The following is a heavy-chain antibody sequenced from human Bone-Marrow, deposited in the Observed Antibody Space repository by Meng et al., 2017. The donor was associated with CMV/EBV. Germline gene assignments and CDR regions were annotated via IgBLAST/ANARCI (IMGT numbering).Heavy chain of an antibody. CDR3: ARAFGGAGWLDP. CDR2: IWYDGSNK. J-gene: IGHJ5*02. CDR1: GFTFSSYG. D-gene: IGHD3-16*01. V-gene: IGHV3-33*01. Sequence: GESLKISCAASGFTFSSYGMHWVRQAPGKGLEWVAVIWYDGSNKYYADSVKGRFTISRDNSKNTMYLQMNSLRGEDTAVYYCARAFGGAGWLDPWGQGTLVTVSS.